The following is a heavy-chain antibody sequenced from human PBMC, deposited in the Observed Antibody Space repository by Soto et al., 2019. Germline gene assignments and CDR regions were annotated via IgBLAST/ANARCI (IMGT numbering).Heavy chain of an antibody. D-gene: IGHD1-26*01. Sequence: QVQLVQSGAEVREPGASVKVSCKASGYSFTSLDINWVRQTAGQGLEWMGWMEPSTGRTGYAQKFQGRVTMTRDTTINTADMELTTLTSDDTAFYYCARGVSAGVDYGGQGTLVTVSS. J-gene: IGHJ4*02. CDR2: MEPSTGRT. V-gene: IGHV1-8*01. CDR1: GYSFTSLD. CDR3: ARGVSAGVDY.